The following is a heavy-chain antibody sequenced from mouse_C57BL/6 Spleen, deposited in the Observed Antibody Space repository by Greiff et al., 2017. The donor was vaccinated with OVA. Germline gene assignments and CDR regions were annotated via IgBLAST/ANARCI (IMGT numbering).Heavy chain of an antibody. CDR2: IYPGNGDT. V-gene: IGHV1-12*01. Sequence: SGAELVRPGASVKMSCKASGYTFTSYNMHWVKQTPRQGLEWIGAIYPGNGDTSYNQKFKGKATLTVDKSSSTAYMQLSSLTSEDSAVYCCARFWSNLGYFDVGGTGTTVTVSS. D-gene: IGHD2-5*01. CDR1: GYTFTSYN. J-gene: IGHJ1*03. CDR3: ARFWSNLGYFDV.